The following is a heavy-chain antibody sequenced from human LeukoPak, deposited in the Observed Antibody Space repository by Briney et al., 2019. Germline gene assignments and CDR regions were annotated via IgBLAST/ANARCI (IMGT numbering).Heavy chain of an antibody. D-gene: IGHD2/OR15-2a*01. CDR2: ISDIGSI. CDR1: GGSISSYY. V-gene: IGHV4-59*08. CDR3: AGHHPRNTVDF. Sequence: SETLSLTCAVSGGSISSYYWSWIRQPPGKGLEWIAYISDIGSINYNPSLKSRVTISLDTSKNQFSLKLSSVPAADTAVYYCAGHHPRNTVDFWGQGTLVTVSS. J-gene: IGHJ4*02.